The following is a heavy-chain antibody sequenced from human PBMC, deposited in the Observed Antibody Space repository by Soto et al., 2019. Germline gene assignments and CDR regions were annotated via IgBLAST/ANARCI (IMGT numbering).Heavy chain of an antibody. CDR3: AKAGYCSSATCATRYYYMDV. Sequence: EVQLLESGGGLVQPGGSLSLSCAASGFTFSSYAMGWVRQAPGKGLEWVSAISGSGGSTYYADSVKGRFTISRDNSKNTLYLQMNSLRAEDTAVYYCAKAGYCSSATCATRYYYMDVWGKGTTVTVSS. J-gene: IGHJ6*03. D-gene: IGHD2-2*01. V-gene: IGHV3-23*01. CDR2: ISGSGGST. CDR1: GFTFSSYA.